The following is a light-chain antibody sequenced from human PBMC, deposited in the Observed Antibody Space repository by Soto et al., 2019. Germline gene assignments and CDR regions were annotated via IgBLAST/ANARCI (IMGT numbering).Light chain of an antibody. CDR3: QQNGRLPQVT. CDR2: GAS. CDR1: QPVTGNY. V-gene: IGKV3-20*01. J-gene: IGKJ3*01. Sequence: EIVLTQSPGTLSLSPGERATLSCRASQPVTGNYLAWYQHVPGQAPRLLIYGASVRATGIPDRFSGSGSGTDLTHSIRRLAPDDVVVYYCQQNGRLPQVTFGPGNKVDIK.